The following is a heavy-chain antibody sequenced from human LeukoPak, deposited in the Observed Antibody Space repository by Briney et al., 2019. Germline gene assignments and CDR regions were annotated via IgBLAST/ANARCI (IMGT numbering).Heavy chain of an antibody. J-gene: IGHJ4*02. CDR2: VNHRGST. CDR3: ARGYCSTPSCYTFDC. CDR1: GGSFSGYY. V-gene: IGHV4-34*01. Sequence: SETLSLTCAVYGGSFSGYYWSWIRPPPGKGLEWIGEVNHRGSTNYNPSLKSRVTISLDTSKTQFSLNLSSVTAADTAVYYCARGYCSTPSCYTFDCWGQGTLVTVSS. D-gene: IGHD2-2*02.